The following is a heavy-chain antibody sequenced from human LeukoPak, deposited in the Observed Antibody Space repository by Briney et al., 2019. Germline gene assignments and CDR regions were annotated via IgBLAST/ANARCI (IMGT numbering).Heavy chain of an antibody. J-gene: IGHJ6*03. V-gene: IGHV4-59*01. Sequence: NPSETLSLTCTVSGGSISSYDWTWIRQPPGKGLEWIGYIDYSGSANYNPSLKSRVTISIGTSKNQFSLKLNSVTAADTAVYYCARDLVGYYHYYMDVWGKGTTVTVSS. CDR1: GGSISSYD. CDR2: IDYSGSA. D-gene: IGHD6-6*01. CDR3: ARDLVGYYHYYMDV.